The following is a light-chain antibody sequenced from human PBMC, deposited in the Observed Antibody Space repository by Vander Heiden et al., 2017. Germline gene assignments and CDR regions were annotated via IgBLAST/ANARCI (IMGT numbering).Light chain of an antibody. CDR2: DAS. CDR1: QYISNW. Sequence: DIQMTQSPSSVSASVGDRVTITCRASQYISNWLAWYQQRPGKAPKFLISDASDLQSGVPSRFSGSGSGTDFTLTISNLQPEDFATYYCQQNNSFPRAFGQGTKVEI. V-gene: IGKV1-12*01. CDR3: QQNNSFPRA. J-gene: IGKJ1*01.